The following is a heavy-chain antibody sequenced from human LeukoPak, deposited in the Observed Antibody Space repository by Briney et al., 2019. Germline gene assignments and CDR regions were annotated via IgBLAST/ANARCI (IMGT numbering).Heavy chain of an antibody. J-gene: IGHJ6*03. D-gene: IGHD3-3*01. Sequence: SQTLSLTCTVSGGSISSGSYYWSWIRQPAGKGLEWIGRIYTSGSTYYNPSLKSRVTISVDTSKNQFSLKLSSVTAADTAVYYCARQVHGFLEWLLSYMDVWGKGTTVTVSS. CDR1: GGSISSGSYY. CDR2: IYTSGST. V-gene: IGHV4-61*02. CDR3: ARQVHGFLEWLLSYMDV.